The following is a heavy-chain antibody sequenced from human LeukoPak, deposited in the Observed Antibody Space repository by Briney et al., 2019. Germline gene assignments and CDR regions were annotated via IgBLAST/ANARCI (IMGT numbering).Heavy chain of an antibody. D-gene: IGHD2-15*01. CDR2: ISWNSGLI. Sequence: QPGRSLRLSCAASGFTFDDYAMHWVRQAPGKGLEWVSGISWNSGLIGYADSVKGRFTISRDNTKNSLYLQMNSLRTEDTALYYCAKDRTATPDAFDIWGQGTMVTVSS. V-gene: IGHV3-9*01. CDR1: GFTFDDYA. CDR3: AKDRTATPDAFDI. J-gene: IGHJ3*02.